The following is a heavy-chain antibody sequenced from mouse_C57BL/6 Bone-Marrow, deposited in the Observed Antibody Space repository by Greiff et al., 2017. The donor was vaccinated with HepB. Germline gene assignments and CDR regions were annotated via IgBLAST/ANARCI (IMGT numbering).Heavy chain of an antibody. CDR2: ISSGGSYT. D-gene: IGHD1-1*01. J-gene: IGHJ4*01. CDR3: ARPFTTVVAYYAMDY. V-gene: IGHV5-6*01. Sequence: VQLKESGGDLVKPGGSLKLSCAASGFTFSSYGMSWVRQTPDKRLEWVATISSGGSYTYYPDSVKGRFTISRDNAKNTLYLQMSSLKSEDTAMYYCARPFTTVVAYYAMDYWGQGTSVTVSS. CDR1: GFTFSSYG.